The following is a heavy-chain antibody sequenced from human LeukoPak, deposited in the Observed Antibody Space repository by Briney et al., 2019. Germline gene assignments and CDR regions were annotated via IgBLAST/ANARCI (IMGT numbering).Heavy chain of an antibody. CDR2: IYTSGST. D-gene: IGHD3-3*01. V-gene: IGHV4-4*07. CDR1: GGSFSSYY. J-gene: IGHJ5*02. CDR3: ARRQSRFDNWFDP. Sequence: PSETLSLTCTVSGGSFSSYYWSWIRQPAGKGLEWIGRIYTSGSTNYNPSLKSRVTMSVDTSKNQFSLKLSSVTAEDTAVYYCARRQSRFDNWFDPWGQGTLVTVSS.